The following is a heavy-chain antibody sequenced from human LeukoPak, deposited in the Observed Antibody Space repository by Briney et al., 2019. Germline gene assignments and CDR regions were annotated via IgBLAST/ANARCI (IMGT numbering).Heavy chain of an antibody. V-gene: IGHV4-61*05. D-gene: IGHD4-17*01. CDR3: ARAMPDYGDYVIDY. CDR1: GGSISSSSYY. Sequence: SETLSLTCTVSGGSISSSSYYWGWIRQPPGKGLEWIGYIYYSGSTNYNPSLKSRVTISVDTSKNQFSLKLSSVTAADTAVYYCARAMPDYGDYVIDYWGQGTLVTVSS. J-gene: IGHJ4*02. CDR2: IYYSGST.